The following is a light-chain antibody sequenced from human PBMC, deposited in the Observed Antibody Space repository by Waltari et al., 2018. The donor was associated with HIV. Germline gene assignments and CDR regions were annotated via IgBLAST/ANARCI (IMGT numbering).Light chain of an antibody. V-gene: IGLV3-21*02. CDR1: NIGSQS. Sequence: YVLTQPPSVSVAPGQTARITCGGNNIGSQSVHWYQQKPGPAPVLVVYDDSDRPSGIPERFSGSNSGNTATLTISRVEAGDEADYYCQVWDSSSDHVVFGGGTKLTVL. CDR3: QVWDSSSDHVV. J-gene: IGLJ2*01. CDR2: DDS.